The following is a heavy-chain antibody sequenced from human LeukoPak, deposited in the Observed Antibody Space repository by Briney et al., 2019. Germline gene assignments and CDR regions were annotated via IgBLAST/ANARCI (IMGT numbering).Heavy chain of an antibody. V-gene: IGHV3-23*01. J-gene: IGHJ4*02. Sequence: PGRSLRLSCAASGFTFSSYAMTWVRQAPGKGLEWVSTTSGGGTYYPDSVKGRFTISRDDSKNTLYLQVNNLRAEDTAVYYCAKDRGGVGLDFDYWGQGILVTVSS. D-gene: IGHD1-26*01. CDR1: GFTFSSYA. CDR3: AKDRGGVGLDFDY. CDR2: TSGGGT.